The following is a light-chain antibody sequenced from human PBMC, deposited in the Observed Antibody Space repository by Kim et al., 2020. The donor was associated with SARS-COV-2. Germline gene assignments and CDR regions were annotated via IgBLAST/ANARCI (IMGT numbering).Light chain of an antibody. CDR2: AAS. CDR1: QSVSNY. CDR3: QQSNFAPYT. V-gene: IGKV1-39*01. J-gene: IGKJ2*01. Sequence: DIQMTQSPSSLSASVGDRVTITCRASQSVSNYLNWYQQKPGKAPKLLIYAASTLHTGVPSRFSGSGSGTDFTLTIITLQPEDFAAYFCQQSNFAPYTFGQGTKLEI.